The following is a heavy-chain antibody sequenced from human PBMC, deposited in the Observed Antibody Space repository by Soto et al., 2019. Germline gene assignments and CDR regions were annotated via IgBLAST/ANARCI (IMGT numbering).Heavy chain of an antibody. CDR2: ISSSSSYI. CDR1: GFTFSSYS. CDR3: ASPATHYGAEGGGDALDI. D-gene: IGHD4-17*01. J-gene: IGHJ3*02. V-gene: IGHV3-21*01. Sequence: PGGSLRLSCAASGFTFSSYSMNWARQAPGKGLEWVSSISSSSSYIYYADSVKGRFTISRDNAKNSLYLQMNSLRAEDTAVYYCASPATHYGAEGGGDALDIWGQGTMVTVS.